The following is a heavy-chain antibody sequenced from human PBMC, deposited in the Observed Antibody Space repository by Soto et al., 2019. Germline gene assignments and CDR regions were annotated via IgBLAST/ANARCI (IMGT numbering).Heavy chain of an antibody. D-gene: IGHD3-3*01. CDR1: GYTFTSYG. Sequence: ASVKVSCKSSGYTFTSYGISWVRQAPGQGLEWMGWISAYNGNTNYAQKLQGRVTMTTDTSTSTACMELRSLRSDDTAVYYCARGQLRITIFGVVPDAFDIWGQGTMVTVSS. CDR3: ARGQLRITIFGVVPDAFDI. J-gene: IGHJ3*02. CDR2: ISAYNGNT. V-gene: IGHV1-18*01.